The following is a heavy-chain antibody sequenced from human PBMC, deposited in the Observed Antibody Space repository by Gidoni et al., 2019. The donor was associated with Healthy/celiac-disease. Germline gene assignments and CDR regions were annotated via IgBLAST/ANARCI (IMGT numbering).Heavy chain of an antibody. CDR2: ISGSGGST. V-gene: IGHV3-23*01. Sequence: EVQLLESGGGLVQPGGSLRLSCAASGFTFSSYAMSWVRQAPGKGLEWVSAISGSGGSTYYADSVKGRFTISRDNLKNTLYLQMNSLRAEDTAVYDCAKDGTVGGWYSPNWFDPWGQGTLVTVSS. D-gene: IGHD6-19*01. CDR3: AKDGTVGGWYSPNWFDP. J-gene: IGHJ5*02. CDR1: GFTFSSYA.